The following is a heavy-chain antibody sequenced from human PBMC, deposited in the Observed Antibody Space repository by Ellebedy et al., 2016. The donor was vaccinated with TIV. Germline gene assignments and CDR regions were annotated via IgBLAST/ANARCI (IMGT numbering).Heavy chain of an antibody. CDR2: ISTSGDT. J-gene: IGHJ5*02. V-gene: IGHV3-66*01. CDR3: ARGPNSDT. CDR1: GFTVSANF. Sequence: GESLKISCAASGFTVSANFMNWVRQPPGNGLEWVSIISTSGDTYYADSVKGRFTLSRDNSKNTLYLQMNTLRTDDTAVYYSARGPNSDTWGQGTLVTVSA.